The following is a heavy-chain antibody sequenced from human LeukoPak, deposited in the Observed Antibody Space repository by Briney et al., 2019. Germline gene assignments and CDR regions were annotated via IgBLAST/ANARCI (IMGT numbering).Heavy chain of an antibody. V-gene: IGHV4-39*07. J-gene: IGHJ4*02. Sequence: SETLSLTCTVSGGSISSSSYYWGWIRQPPGKGLEWIGSIYYSGSTYYNPSLKSRVTISVDTSKNQFSLKLSSVTAADTAVYYCAIFIRLIVGAPGAHYWGQGTLVTVSS. CDR2: IYYSGST. D-gene: IGHD1-26*01. CDR3: AIFIRLIVGAPGAHY. CDR1: GGSISSSSYY.